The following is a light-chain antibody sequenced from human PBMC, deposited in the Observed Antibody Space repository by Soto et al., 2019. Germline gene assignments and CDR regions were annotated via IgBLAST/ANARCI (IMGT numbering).Light chain of an antibody. Sequence: EIVMTQSPATLSVSPGERATLSCRPSQSVSSNLAWSQQKPGQAPRLLLYGASTRATGIPARFSGSGSGTEFTLTIRRLQSEDFAVYYCQQYNNWTLTFGGGTKVEIK. V-gene: IGKV3-15*01. CDR2: GAS. CDR3: QQYNNWTLT. J-gene: IGKJ4*01. CDR1: QSVSSN.